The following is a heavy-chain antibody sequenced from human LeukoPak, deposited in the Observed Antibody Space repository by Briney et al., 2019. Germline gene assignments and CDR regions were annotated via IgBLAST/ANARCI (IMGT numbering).Heavy chain of an antibody. CDR1: GYSFTSYW. CDR3: ASLNSGSYNGLGFFDL. D-gene: IGHD1-26*01. J-gene: IGHJ2*01. CDR2: IDPSDSYT. V-gene: IGHV5-10-1*01. Sequence: GESLKISCKGSGYSFTSYWISWVRQMPGKGLEWMGRIDPSDSYTNYSPSFQGHVTISADKSISTTYLQWNSLEASDTAMYYCASLNSGSYNGLGFFDLWGRGTLVTVS.